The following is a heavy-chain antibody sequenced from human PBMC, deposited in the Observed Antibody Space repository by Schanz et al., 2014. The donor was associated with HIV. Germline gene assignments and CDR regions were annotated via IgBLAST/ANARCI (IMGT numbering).Heavy chain of an antibody. Sequence: QVQLVQSGAEVKAPGASVKVSCKTSGYTFTGHYMHWIRQAPGQGLEWMGWINPNSGATQYAQKFQDRVTMTRETSISTVYMGLTSLTPDDTAVYFCARGASVAARGWFDPWGQGTLIIVSS. V-gene: IGHV1-2*02. CDR2: INPNSGAT. J-gene: IGHJ5*02. CDR3: ARGASVAARGWFDP. CDR1: GYTFTGHY. D-gene: IGHD3-10*01.